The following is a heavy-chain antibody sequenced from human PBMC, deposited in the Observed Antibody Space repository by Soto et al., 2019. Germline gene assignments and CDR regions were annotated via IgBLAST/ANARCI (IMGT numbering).Heavy chain of an antibody. CDR1: GFTFSSYG. CDR3: ETTSSSVGY. Sequence: QVQLVESGGGVVQPGRSLRLSCAASGFTFSSYGMHWVRQAPGKGLEWVAVISYDGSNKYYADSVKGRFTISRDNSKNTLYLQMHSLRAEDTAVYYCETTSSSVGYWGQGTLVTVSS. J-gene: IGHJ4*02. V-gene: IGHV3-30*03. D-gene: IGHD6-6*01. CDR2: ISYDGSNK.